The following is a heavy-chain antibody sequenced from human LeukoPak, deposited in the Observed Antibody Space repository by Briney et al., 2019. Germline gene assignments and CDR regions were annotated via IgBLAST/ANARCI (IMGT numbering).Heavy chain of an antibody. J-gene: IGHJ5*02. Sequence: PSETLSLTCTVSGGSISSNYWSWIRQPPGKGLEWIGYIYYSGSTNYNPSLKSRVTISVDTSKNQFSLKLSSVTAADTAVYYCARGGTAMTWGQGTLVTVSS. V-gene: IGHV4-59*01. D-gene: IGHD5-18*01. CDR2: IYYSGST. CDR1: GGSISSNY. CDR3: ARGGTAMT.